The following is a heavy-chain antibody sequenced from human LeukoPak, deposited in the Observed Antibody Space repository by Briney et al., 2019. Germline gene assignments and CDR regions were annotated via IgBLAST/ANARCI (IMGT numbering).Heavy chain of an antibody. CDR3: AKLAEWALLTTDDY. V-gene: IGHV3-9*01. J-gene: IGHJ4*02. CDR2: ISWNSGSI. Sequence: GRSLRLSCAASGFTFDDYAMHWVRQAPVKGLEWVSGISWNSGSIGYADSVKGRFTISRDNAKNSLYLQMNSLRAEDTALYYCAKLAEWALLTTDDYWGQGTLVTVSS. CDR1: GFTFDDYA. D-gene: IGHD1-26*01.